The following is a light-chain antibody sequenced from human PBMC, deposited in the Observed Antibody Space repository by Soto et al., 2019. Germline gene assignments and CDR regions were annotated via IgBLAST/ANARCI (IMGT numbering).Light chain of an antibody. Sequence: ALTQPRSVSGSPGQSVTISCTGTSSDVGGYNYVSWYQQHPGKAPKLMIYDVSKRPSGVPDRFSGSKSGNTASLTISGLQAEDEADYYCCSYAGSYTDYVFGTGTKVTVL. J-gene: IGLJ1*01. CDR2: DVS. CDR3: CSYAGSYTDYV. V-gene: IGLV2-11*01. CDR1: SSDVGGYNY.